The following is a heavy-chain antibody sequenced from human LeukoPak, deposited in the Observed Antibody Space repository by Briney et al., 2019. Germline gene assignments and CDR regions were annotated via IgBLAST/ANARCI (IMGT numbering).Heavy chain of an antibody. CDR2: MNPNSGNA. CDR3: ATLDY. CDR1: GYTFTCYY. V-gene: IGHV1-8*02. J-gene: IGHJ4*02. Sequence: APVKVSCKASGYTFTCYYMHWVRQAPGQGLEWMGWMNPNSGNAGYAQKFQGRVTMTRNTSISTAYMELSSLRPEDTAVYYCATLDYWGQGTLVTVSS.